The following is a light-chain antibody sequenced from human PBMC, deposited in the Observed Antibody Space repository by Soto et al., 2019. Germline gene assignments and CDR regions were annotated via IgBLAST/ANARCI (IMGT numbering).Light chain of an antibody. CDR2: WAS. J-gene: IGKJ2*01. CDR3: QQYYTTPYT. Sequence: DSVMTQSPDSLAVSLGERATINCKSSQSVLYSSNNKNYLAWYQQKPGQPPKLLFYWASTRESGVPDRFSGSGSGTDFTLTISSLQAEDVAVYHCQQYYTTPYTFGQGTKLEIK. V-gene: IGKV4-1*01. CDR1: QSVLYSSNNKNY.